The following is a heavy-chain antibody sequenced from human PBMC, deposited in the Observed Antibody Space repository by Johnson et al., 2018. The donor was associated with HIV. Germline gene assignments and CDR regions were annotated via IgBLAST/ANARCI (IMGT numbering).Heavy chain of an antibody. CDR2: ISAGGGPT. D-gene: IGHD2-8*01. CDR3: AKDIWQYMYGAFDV. V-gene: IGHV3-23*04. Sequence: VQLVESGGGLVQPGGSLRLSCAASGFTFSTFAMSWVRQAPGKGLEWVSGISAGGGPTYYGDSVKGRFTVSSYNSKNSLYLQMNSLRAEDTALYYCAKDIWQYMYGAFDVWGQGTMVTVSS. CDR1: GFTFSTFA. J-gene: IGHJ3*01.